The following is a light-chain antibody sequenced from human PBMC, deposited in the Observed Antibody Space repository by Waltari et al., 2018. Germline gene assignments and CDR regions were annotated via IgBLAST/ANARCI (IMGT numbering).Light chain of an antibody. CDR2: RSD. CDR3: AAGDDSLSGWV. CDR1: SSNIGTNY. Sequence: QSVLTQPPSASGTPGQRVTISCSGSSSNIGTNYIYWYQQLPATAPKLLIYRSDQRPAGVPDRFSGSKSCTSASLAISGLRSEDEADYYCAAGDDSLSGWVFGGGTKLTVL. V-gene: IGLV1-47*01. J-gene: IGLJ3*02.